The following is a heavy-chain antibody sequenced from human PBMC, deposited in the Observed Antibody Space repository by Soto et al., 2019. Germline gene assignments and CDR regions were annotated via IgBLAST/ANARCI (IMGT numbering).Heavy chain of an antibody. Sequence: QVPLVQSEAEVKKPGASVKVSCKASGYGFTIYGISWVRQAPGQGLEWMGWISPYSGNTRYPENLQGRVTMTTDTSTSTAYMELRSLRSDDTAVYYCAREMWTRSGPQNFFDYWGQGALVTVSS. J-gene: IGHJ4*02. CDR1: GYGFTIYG. V-gene: IGHV1-18*01. CDR3: AREMWTRSGPQNFFDY. D-gene: IGHD6-25*01. CDR2: ISPYSGNT.